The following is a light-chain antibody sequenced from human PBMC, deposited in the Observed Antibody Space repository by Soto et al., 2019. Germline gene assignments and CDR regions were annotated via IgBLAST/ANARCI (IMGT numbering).Light chain of an antibody. Sequence: DIQMTQSPSTLSASLGDRVTTTSRPSQSISSWLAWYRQKPGKAPKLLIYKASALESGVPSRFSGSGSGTDFTLTISSLQPDDFATYYCQQYDSYSPLTFGGGTKVDI. J-gene: IGKJ4*01. V-gene: IGKV1-5*03. CDR3: QQYDSYSPLT. CDR2: KAS. CDR1: QSISSW.